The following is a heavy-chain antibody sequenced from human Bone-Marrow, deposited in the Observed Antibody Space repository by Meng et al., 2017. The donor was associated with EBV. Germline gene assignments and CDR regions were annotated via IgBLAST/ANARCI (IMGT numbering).Heavy chain of an antibody. J-gene: IGHJ4*02. CDR2: INHGGST. D-gene: IGHD5/OR15-5a*01. CDR3: ASGVGTGSVD. CDR1: GGSFSGYY. V-gene: IGHV4-34*01. Sequence: ESRQWRGGLLKPLAPLSLVCGGYGGSFSGYYGRMSRQPAGKGQEFIGEINHGGSTYYTPPHRRLIIIAEESTKHLFSLMLSSMATANAAEYYCASGVGTGSVDWGQGTLVTVSS.